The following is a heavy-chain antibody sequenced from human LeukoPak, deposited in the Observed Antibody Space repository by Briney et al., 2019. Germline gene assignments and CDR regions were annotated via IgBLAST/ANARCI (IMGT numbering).Heavy chain of an antibody. D-gene: IGHD6-13*01. CDR2: ISNSGETT. CDR1: GFTFTNYA. V-gene: IGHV3-23*01. J-gene: IGHJ4*02. CDR3: ARGGYSSSWYHFDY. Sequence: GGSLRLSCAASGFTFTNYAMSWVRQAPGKGLDFVSSISNSGETTNYADSVKGRFTISRDNSKNTLFLQMNSLRAEDTAVYYCARGGYSSSWYHFDYWGQGTLVTVSS.